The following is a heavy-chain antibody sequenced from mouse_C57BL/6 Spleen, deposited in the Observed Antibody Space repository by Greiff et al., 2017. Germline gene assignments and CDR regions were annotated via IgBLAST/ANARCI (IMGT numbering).Heavy chain of an antibody. Sequence: QVQLQQPGAELVRPGSSVKLSCKASGYTFTSYWMHWVKQRPIQGLEWIGNIDPSDSETHYNQKFKDKATLTVDKSSSTAYMQLSSLTSEDSAVYYCARKRELGPGSIPFDYGGQGTTLTVSS. CDR3: ARKRELGPGSIPFDY. CDR2: IDPSDSET. J-gene: IGHJ2*01. CDR1: GYTFTSYW. V-gene: IGHV1-52*01. D-gene: IGHD1-1*01.